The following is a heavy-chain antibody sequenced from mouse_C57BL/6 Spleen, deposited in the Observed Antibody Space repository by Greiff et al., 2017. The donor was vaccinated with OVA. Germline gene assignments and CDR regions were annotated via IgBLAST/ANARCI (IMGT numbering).Heavy chain of an antibody. V-gene: IGHV2-6-1*01. J-gene: IGHJ4*01. CDR2: IWSDGST. Sequence: VKLVESGPGLVAPSQSLSITCTVSGFSLTSYGVHWVRQPPGKGLEWLVVIWSDGSTTYNSALKSRLSISKDNSKSQVFLKMNSLQPDETAMYYCARHGDYYGSSSYYAMDYWGQGTSVTVSS. CDR1: GFSLTSYG. CDR3: ARHGDYYGSSSYYAMDY. D-gene: IGHD1-1*01.